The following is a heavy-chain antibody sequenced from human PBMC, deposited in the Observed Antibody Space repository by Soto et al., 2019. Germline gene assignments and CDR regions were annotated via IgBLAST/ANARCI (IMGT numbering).Heavy chain of an antibody. Sequence: PGGSLRLSCTASGFTFGDYAMSWFRQAPGKGLEWVGFIRSKAYGGTTEYAASVKGRFTISRDDSKSIAYLQMNSLKTEDTAVYYCTSRYFAWFPFDYWGQGTLLTVS. J-gene: IGHJ4*02. V-gene: IGHV3-49*03. CDR2: IRSKAYGGTT. CDR1: GFTFGDYA. D-gene: IGHD3-9*01. CDR3: TSRYFAWFPFDY.